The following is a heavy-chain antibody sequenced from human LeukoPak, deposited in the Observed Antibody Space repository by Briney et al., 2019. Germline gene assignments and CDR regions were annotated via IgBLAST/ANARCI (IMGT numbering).Heavy chain of an antibody. J-gene: IGHJ5*02. V-gene: IGHV4-61*02. Sequence: PSQTLSLTCTVSGASISSGSYYWSWLRQPAGKGLEWIVRIYTSGSTNYNPSLKSRVTISVDTSKNQFSLKLSSVTAADTAVYYCARALSRDSSSWYLFDPWGQGTLVTVYS. D-gene: IGHD6-13*01. CDR3: ARALSRDSSSWYLFDP. CDR1: GASISSGSYY. CDR2: IYTSGST.